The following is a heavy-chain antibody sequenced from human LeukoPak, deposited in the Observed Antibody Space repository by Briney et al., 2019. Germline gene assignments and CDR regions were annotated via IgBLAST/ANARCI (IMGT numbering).Heavy chain of an antibody. J-gene: IGHJ3*02. V-gene: IGHV1-2*02. Sequence: ASVKVSFKPSGYTFTDYYMHWVRQSPGQGLEWMGWIHPKSGGTSYEQSFQGRVIMTSDTSISTAYMEVRRLTSDDTAVYYCAGGTSLEPFDIWGQGTMVTVSS. CDR2: IHPKSGGT. CDR1: GYTFTDYY. D-gene: IGHD1-1*01. CDR3: AGGTSLEPFDI.